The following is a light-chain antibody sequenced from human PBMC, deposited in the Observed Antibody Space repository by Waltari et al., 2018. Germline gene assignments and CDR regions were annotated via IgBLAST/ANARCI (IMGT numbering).Light chain of an antibody. CDR2: EIN. V-gene: IGLV2-8*01. CDR3: SSYAVNNHLI. CDR1: SSDVGGYNF. J-gene: IGLJ2*01. Sequence: QSALTQPPSASGSPGPSVTISCTGTSSDVGGYNFVPWYQQHPGEAPKVMIYEINKRPSGVPDRFSGSKSGNTASLTVSGLQAEDEAEYFCSSYAVNNHLIFGGGTKLTVL.